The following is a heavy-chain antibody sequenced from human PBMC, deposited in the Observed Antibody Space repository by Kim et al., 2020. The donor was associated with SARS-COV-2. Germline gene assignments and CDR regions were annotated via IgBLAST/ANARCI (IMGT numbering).Heavy chain of an antibody. CDR3: AREGSSSHGGWFDP. V-gene: IGHV3-21*01. CDR2: ISSSSSYI. CDR1: GFTFSSYS. Sequence: GGSLRLSCAASGFTFSSYSMNWVRQAPGKGLEWVSSISSSSSYIYYADSVKGRFTISRDNAKNSLYLQMNSLRAEDTAVYYCAREGSSSHGGWFDPWGQGTLVTVSS. J-gene: IGHJ5*02. D-gene: IGHD6-13*01.